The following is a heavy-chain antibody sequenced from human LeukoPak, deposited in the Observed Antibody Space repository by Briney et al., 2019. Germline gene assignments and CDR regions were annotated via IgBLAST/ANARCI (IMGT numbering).Heavy chain of an antibody. J-gene: IGHJ4*02. CDR2: IYSGGNT. CDR1: GFTVISNY. V-gene: IGHV3-53*01. CDR3: ARDLHPRLAGFFDY. D-gene: IGHD3-3*02. Sequence: GGSLRLSCAASGFTVISNYMSWVRQAPGKGLEWVSVIYSGGNTYYADSVEGRFTISRDNSKNTLYLQMKTLKAEDTAVYHCARDLHPRLAGFFDYWGQGTLVTVSS.